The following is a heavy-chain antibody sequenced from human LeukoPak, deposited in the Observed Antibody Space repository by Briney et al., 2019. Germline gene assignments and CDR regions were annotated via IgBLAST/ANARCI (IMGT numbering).Heavy chain of an antibody. CDR3: ARGLAP. V-gene: IGHV3-48*02. CDR2: ISSYSGSTI. J-gene: IGHJ5*02. CDR1: GFTFSSYS. Sequence: GGSLRLSCAASGFTFSSYSMNWVRQAPGKGLERISYISSYSGSTIYYADSVKGRFTISRDNAKNALYLQMNSLRYEDTAVYHCARGLAPRGQGTLVTVSS.